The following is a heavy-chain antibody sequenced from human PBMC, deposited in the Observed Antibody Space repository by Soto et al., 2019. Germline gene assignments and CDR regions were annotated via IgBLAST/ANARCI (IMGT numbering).Heavy chain of an antibody. J-gene: IGHJ4*02. CDR1: GGSISSYY. V-gene: IGHV4-59*01. Sequence: QVQLQESGPGLVKPSETLSLTCTVSGGSISSYYWSWIRHPPGKGLEWIGYIYYSGSTNSNPSLKSRVTISVDTSKNQFSLKLSSVTAADTAVYYCARWIAAADTFDYWGQGTLVTVSS. CDR3: ARWIAAADTFDY. D-gene: IGHD6-13*01. CDR2: IYYSGST.